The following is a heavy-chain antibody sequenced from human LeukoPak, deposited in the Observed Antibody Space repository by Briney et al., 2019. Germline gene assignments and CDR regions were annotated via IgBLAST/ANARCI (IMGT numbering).Heavy chain of an antibody. Sequence: GASVKVSCKASGYTFTSYDINWVRQATGQGLEWMGWMNPNSGNTGYAQKFQGRVTMTMNTSISTAYMELSSLRSEDTAVYYCGRGRGAGGSGWKLNCWVRGTLVTVSS. J-gene: IGHJ4*02. CDR2: MNPNSGNT. D-gene: IGHD6-19*01. CDR1: GYTFTSYD. CDR3: GRGRGAGGSGWKLNC. V-gene: IGHV1-8*01.